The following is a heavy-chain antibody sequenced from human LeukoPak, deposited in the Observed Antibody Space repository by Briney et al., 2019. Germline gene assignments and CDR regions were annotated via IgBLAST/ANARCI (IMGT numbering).Heavy chain of an antibody. Sequence: GSSVKVSCKASGGTFSSYAISWVRQAPGQGLEWMGGIIPIFGTANYAQKFQGRVTITADKSTSTAYMELSSLRSEDTAVYYCASPVVPAAPVYYYYGMGVWGKGTTVTVSS. CDR2: IIPIFGTA. J-gene: IGHJ6*04. D-gene: IGHD2-2*01. CDR1: GGTFSSYA. V-gene: IGHV1-69*06. CDR3: ASPVVPAAPVYYYYGMGV.